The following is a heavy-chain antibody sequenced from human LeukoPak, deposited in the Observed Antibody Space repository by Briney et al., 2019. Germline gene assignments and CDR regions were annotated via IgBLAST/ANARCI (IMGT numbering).Heavy chain of an antibody. Sequence: SETLSLTCTVSGGSISSGSYYWSWIRQHPGKGLEWIGYIYYSGSTYYNPSLKSRVTISVDTSKNQFSLKLSSVTAADTAVYYCARARGFYDFWSGYILDYWGQGTLVTVSS. V-gene: IGHV4-31*03. D-gene: IGHD3-3*01. J-gene: IGHJ4*02. CDR3: ARARGFYDFWSGYILDY. CDR2: IYYSGST. CDR1: GGSISSGSYY.